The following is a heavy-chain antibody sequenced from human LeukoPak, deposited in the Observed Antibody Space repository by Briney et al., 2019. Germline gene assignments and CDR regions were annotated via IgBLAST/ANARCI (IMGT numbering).Heavy chain of an antibody. CDR2: IYYSGNT. J-gene: IGHJ4*02. CDR1: GGPISTYS. Sequence: SETLSLTCTVSGGPISTYSWSWIRQPPGKGLERIGYIYYSGNTNCNPSLKSRVTISIDTSKNQFSLKLTSVTAADTAVYYWARVGSGSFGYWGQGTLVTVSS. V-gene: IGHV4-59*01. D-gene: IGHD3-10*01. CDR3: ARVGSGSFGY.